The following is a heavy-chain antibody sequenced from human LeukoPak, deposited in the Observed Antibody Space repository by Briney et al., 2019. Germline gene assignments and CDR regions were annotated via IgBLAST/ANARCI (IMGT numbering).Heavy chain of an antibody. CDR3: ARWDSSGWYWGWFDP. D-gene: IGHD6-19*01. V-gene: IGHV4-39*07. Sequence: SETLSLTCTVSGGSISSSSYYWGWLRQPPGKGLEWIGSIYYSGSTYYNPSLKSRVTISVDTSKNQFSLKLSSVTAADTAVYYCARWDSSGWYWGWFDPWGQGTLVTVSS. CDR2: IYYSGST. J-gene: IGHJ5*02. CDR1: GGSISSSSYY.